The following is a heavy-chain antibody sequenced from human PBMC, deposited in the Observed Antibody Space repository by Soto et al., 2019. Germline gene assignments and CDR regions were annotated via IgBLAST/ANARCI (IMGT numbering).Heavy chain of an antibody. Sequence: SETLSLTCAVYGGSFSGYYWTWIRQPPGKGLEWIGEINHSGSTNYNPSLKSRLTISVDTSKNQFSLKLSSVTAADTAVYYCARDGVVVVVAPTYRWYFDLWGRGSLVTVSS. CDR3: ARDGVVVVVAPTYRWYFDL. D-gene: IGHD2-15*01. V-gene: IGHV4-34*01. J-gene: IGHJ2*01. CDR1: GGSFSGYY. CDR2: INHSGST.